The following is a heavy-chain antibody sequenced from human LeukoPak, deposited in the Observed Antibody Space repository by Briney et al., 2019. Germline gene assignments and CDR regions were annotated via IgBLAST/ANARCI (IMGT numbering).Heavy chain of an antibody. J-gene: IGHJ6*02. CDR2: ISWNSGSI. V-gene: IGHV3-9*01. CDR1: GFTFSSYA. CDR3: AKGDNYYYYYGMDV. Sequence: GGSLRLSCAASGFTFSSYAMVWVRQAPGKSLEWVSGISWNSGSIGYADSVKGRFTISRDNAKNSLYLQVNSLRAEDTALYYCAKGDNYYYYYGMDVWGQGTTVTVSS. D-gene: IGHD2-15*01.